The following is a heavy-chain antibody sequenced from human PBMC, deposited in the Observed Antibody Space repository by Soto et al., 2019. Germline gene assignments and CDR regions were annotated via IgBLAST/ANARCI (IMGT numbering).Heavy chain of an antibody. CDR3: ARSPYYYDSSGLCDY. J-gene: IGHJ4*02. Sequence: SVKVSCKASGYTFTSYGISWVRQAPGQGLARMVWISAYNGNTNYAQKLQGRVTMTTDTSTSTAYMELRSLRSDDTAVYYCARSPYYYDSSGLCDYWGQGTLVTVSS. D-gene: IGHD3-22*01. CDR2: ISAYNGNT. V-gene: IGHV1-18*01. CDR1: GYTFTSYG.